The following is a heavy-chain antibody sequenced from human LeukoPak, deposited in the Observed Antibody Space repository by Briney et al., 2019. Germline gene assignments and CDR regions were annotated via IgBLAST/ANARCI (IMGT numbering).Heavy chain of an antibody. CDR2: INHSGST. CDR1: GGSFSGYY. V-gene: IGHV4-34*01. J-gene: IGHJ4*02. D-gene: IGHD6-6*01. Sequence: SETLSLTCAVYGGSFSGYYWSWIRQPPGKGLEWIGEINHSGSTNYNPSLKSRLTISVDTSKNQFSLKLSSVTAADTAVYYCASSAYDQLVDRREYYFDYWGQGTLVTVSS. CDR3: ASSAYDQLVDRREYYFDY.